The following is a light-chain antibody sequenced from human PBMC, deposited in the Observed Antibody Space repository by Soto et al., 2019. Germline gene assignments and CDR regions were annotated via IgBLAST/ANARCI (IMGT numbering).Light chain of an antibody. CDR3: HHYGRSPIFT. Sequence: EVVLTQSPGTLSLSAGERATLSCRASQSVANNHLAWYQQRPGQAPRLLIYAASTRAAGIPDRFSGSGSGTDFTLTISRLEPEDFGVFFCHHYGRSPIFTFGPGTTVDMK. J-gene: IGKJ3*01. V-gene: IGKV3-20*01. CDR1: QSVANNH. CDR2: AAS.